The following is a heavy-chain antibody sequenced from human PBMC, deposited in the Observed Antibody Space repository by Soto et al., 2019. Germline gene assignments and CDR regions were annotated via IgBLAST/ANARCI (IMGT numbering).Heavy chain of an antibody. CDR1: GYTFTGYY. CDR3: ARMSAVAGTIGY. J-gene: IGHJ4*02. V-gene: IGHV1-2*02. Sequence: GASVKVSCKASGYTFTGYYMHWVRQAPGQGLEWMGGINPNSGGTNYAQKFQGRVTMTRDTSISTAYMELSSLRSEDTAVYYCARMSAVAGTIGYWGQGTLVTVSS. CDR2: INPNSGGT. D-gene: IGHD6-19*01.